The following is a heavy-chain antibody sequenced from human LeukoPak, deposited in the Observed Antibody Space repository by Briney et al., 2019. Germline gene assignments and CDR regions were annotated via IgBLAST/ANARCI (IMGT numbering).Heavy chain of an antibody. Sequence: ASVKVSCKVSGYTLTELSMHWVRQAPGKGLEWMGGFDPEDGETIYAQKFQGRVTMTEDTSTDTAYMELSSLRSEDTAVYYCATGGVTMVRGLDYYYYMDVWGKGTTVTISS. J-gene: IGHJ6*03. V-gene: IGHV1-24*01. D-gene: IGHD3-10*01. CDR1: GYTLTELS. CDR3: ATGGVTMVRGLDYYYYMDV. CDR2: FDPEDGET.